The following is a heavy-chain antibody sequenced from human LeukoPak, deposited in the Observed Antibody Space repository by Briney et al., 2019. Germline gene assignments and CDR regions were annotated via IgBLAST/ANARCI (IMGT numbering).Heavy chain of an antibody. CDR2: INHSGNT. CDR1: GGSFSGYY. D-gene: IGHD1-14*01. Sequence: SETLSLTCGVSGGSFSGYYWTWIRQLPGKGLEWMGEINHSGNTIYNPSPKSRVIISIDTLKNQISLNMRSVTAADTAVYYCARGRNGETFYHYCMDVWGNGTTVTVSS. CDR3: ARGRNGETFYHYCMDV. J-gene: IGHJ6*03. V-gene: IGHV4-34*01.